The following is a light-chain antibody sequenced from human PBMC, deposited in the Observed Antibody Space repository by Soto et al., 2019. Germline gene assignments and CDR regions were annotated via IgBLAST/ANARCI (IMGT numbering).Light chain of an antibody. CDR2: KTS. CDR1: QSLDSW. V-gene: IGKV1-5*03. CDR3: QQYHTFST. Sequence: DIQMTQSPSTLPASVEDRVTITSRASQSLDSWLAWYQQKPGKPPKLLNYKTSILEFGVPSRFSGSGSGTLFTLTISSLQPDDFATYYCQQYHTFSTFGQGTKVEIK. J-gene: IGKJ1*01.